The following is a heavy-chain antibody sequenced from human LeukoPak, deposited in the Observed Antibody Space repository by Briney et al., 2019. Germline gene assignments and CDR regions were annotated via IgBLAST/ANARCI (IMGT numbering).Heavy chain of an antibody. CDR1: GFTFSRFW. J-gene: IGHJ1*01. D-gene: IGHD1-1*01. CDR2: MNEDGSDK. Sequence: GGSLRLSCAASGFTFSRFWMSWLRQAPGKGLEWVAHMNEDGSDKYYVDYVKGRFSISRDNAKNSVFLQMNSLRAEDTAVYYCVSWDVGHNNFWGQGAQVTVSS. CDR3: VSWDVGHNNF. V-gene: IGHV3-7*01.